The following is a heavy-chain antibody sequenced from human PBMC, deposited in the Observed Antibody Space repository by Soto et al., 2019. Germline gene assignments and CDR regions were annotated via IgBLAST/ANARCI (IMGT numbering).Heavy chain of an antibody. CDR2: IHPGDSDI. D-gene: IGHD6-19*01. CDR3: ARGLAVAGTVDY. J-gene: IGHJ4*02. V-gene: IGHV5-51*01. CDR1: GFSFTSYW. Sequence: GESLKISCKGSGFSFTSYWIGWVRQIPGKGLEWMGVIHPGDSDIRYSPSFQGQVSISADKSINTAYLQWSSLKASDTANYHCARGLAVAGTVDYWGQGTLVTVSS.